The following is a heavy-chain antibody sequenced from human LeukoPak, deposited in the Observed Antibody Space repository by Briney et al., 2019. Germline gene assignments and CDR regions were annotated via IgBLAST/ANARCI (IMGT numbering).Heavy chain of an antibody. J-gene: IGHJ6*03. CDR2: ISWNSGSI. V-gene: IGHV3-9*03. CDR1: GFTFDDYA. Sequence: SLRLSCAASGFTFDDYAMHWVRQAPGKGLEWVSGISWNSGSIGYADSVKGRFTISRDNAKNSLYLQMNSLRAEDMALYYCARAGAATDYYYMDVWGKGTTVTVSS. D-gene: IGHD1-26*01. CDR3: ARAGAATDYYYMDV.